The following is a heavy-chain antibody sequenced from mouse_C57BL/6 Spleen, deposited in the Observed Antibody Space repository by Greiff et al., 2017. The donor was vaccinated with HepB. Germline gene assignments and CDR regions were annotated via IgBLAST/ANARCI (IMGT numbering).Heavy chain of an antibody. J-gene: IGHJ2*01. Sequence: EVKLVESGGDLVKPGGSLKLSCAASGFTFSSYGMSWVRQTPDKRLEWVATISSGGSYTYYPDSVKGRFTISRDNAKNTLYLQMSSLKSEDTAMYYCARPPYGNYVYFDYWGQGTTLTVSS. CDR3: ARPPYGNYVYFDY. CDR1: GFTFSSYG. V-gene: IGHV5-6*02. D-gene: IGHD2-1*01. CDR2: ISSGGSYT.